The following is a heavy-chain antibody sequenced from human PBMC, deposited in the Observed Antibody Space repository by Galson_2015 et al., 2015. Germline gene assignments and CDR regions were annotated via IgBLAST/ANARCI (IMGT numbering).Heavy chain of an antibody. CDR1: GFTFSNAW. J-gene: IGHJ2*01. D-gene: IGHD3-10*01. Sequence: SLRLSCAASGFTFSNAWMSWVRQAPGKGLEWVGRIKSKTDGGTTDYAAPVKGRFTIPRDDSKNTLYLQMNSLKTEDTAVYYCTTDYKYYGSGIWNWYFDLWGRGTLVTVSS. CDR2: IKSKTDGGTT. V-gene: IGHV3-15*01. CDR3: TTDYKYYGSGIWNWYFDL.